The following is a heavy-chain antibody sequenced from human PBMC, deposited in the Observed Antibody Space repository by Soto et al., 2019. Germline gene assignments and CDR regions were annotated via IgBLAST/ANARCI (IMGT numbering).Heavy chain of an antibody. V-gene: IGHV3-74*01. CDR2: IKFDGTDI. CDR1: GFIFSSYW. J-gene: IGHJ4*02. D-gene: IGHD3-16*01. Sequence: PGGSLRLSCAASGFIFSSYWMHWVRQAPGKGLVWISRIKFDGTDITYEDSVKGRFTVSRDNARNTLYLQMDSLTAEDTAIYYCAKDSHWGIISPTHDHWGQGTQVTVSS. CDR3: AKDSHWGIISPTHDH.